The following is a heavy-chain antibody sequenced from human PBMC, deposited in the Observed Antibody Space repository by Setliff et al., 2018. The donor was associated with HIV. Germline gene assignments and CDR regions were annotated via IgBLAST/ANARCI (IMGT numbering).Heavy chain of an antibody. CDR1: GYTFTSYP. CDR2: INAGNGNT. V-gene: IGHV1-3*01. CDR3: ARLPSAAMWGGGAFDI. J-gene: IGHJ3*02. Sequence: ASVKVSCKGSGYTFTSYPIHWVRQAPGQRLEWMGWINAGNGNTKYPQRFQGRVTITRDTSASTAYMELSSLRFEDTAVYYCARLPSAAMWGGGAFDIWGQGTMVTVSS. D-gene: IGHD2-2*01.